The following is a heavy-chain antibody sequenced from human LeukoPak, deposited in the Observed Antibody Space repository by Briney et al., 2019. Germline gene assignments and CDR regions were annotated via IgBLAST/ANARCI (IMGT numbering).Heavy chain of an antibody. CDR1: GGTFTSYA. V-gene: IGHV1-69*13. CDR2: IIPISGTT. CDR3: ARKLRLGGNWFDP. Sequence: GPSVKVFCKTSGGTFTSYAIIWVRQAPGQGLEWMGKIIPISGTTNYAQKFQGRVTFTADESTSTAYMELSSLRSEDTALYYCARKLRLGGNWFDPWGQGTLVTVSS. J-gene: IGHJ5*02. D-gene: IGHD1-26*01.